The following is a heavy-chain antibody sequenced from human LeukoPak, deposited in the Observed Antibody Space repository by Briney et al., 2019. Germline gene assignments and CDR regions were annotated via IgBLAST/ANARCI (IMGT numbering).Heavy chain of an antibody. CDR1: GGSFSSYY. Sequence: SETLSLTCAVYGGSFSSYYWSWIRQPPGKGLEWIGEINRSGSTNYNPSLKSRVTISVDTSKKQFSLKLSSVTAADTAVYYCALYYYDSSDYYRFDYWGRGTLVTVSS. J-gene: IGHJ4*02. V-gene: IGHV4-34*01. CDR3: ALYYYDSSDYYRFDY. D-gene: IGHD3-22*01. CDR2: INRSGST.